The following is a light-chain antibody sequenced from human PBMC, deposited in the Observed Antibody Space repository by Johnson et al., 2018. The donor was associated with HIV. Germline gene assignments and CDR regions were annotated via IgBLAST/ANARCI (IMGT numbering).Light chain of an antibody. CDR3: GTRDTSLSAHYV. V-gene: IGLV1-51*02. CDR2: EKN. CDR1: SSTIGNNY. J-gene: IGLJ1*01. Sequence: QSVLTQPPSVSAAPGQKVTISCSGSSSTIGNNYVSWYQQLPGTAPKLLIYEKNKRPSGIPDRFSSSKSGTSATLAFTGLPTGDEAVDYCGTRDTSLSAHYVVGTGTKVTVL.